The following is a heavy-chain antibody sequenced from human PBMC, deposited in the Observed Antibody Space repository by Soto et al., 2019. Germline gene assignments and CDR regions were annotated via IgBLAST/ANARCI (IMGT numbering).Heavy chain of an antibody. CDR2: ISGSGGST. CDR3: AKGYCSSTSCYAGDYYYYMDV. CDR1: GFTFSSYA. Sequence: EVQLLESEGGLVQPGGSLRLSCAASGFTFSSYAMSWVRQAPGKGLEWVSAISGSGGSTYYADSVKGRFTISRDNSKNTLCLQMNSLRAEDTAVYYCAKGYCSSTSCYAGDYYYYMDVWGKGTTVTVSS. D-gene: IGHD2-2*01. V-gene: IGHV3-23*01. J-gene: IGHJ6*03.